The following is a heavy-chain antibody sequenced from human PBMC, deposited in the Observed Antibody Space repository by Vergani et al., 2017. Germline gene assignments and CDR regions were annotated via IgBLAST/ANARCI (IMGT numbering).Heavy chain of an antibody. Sequence: QLVESGGDLVQPGGSLRLSCAVSGFTVSSHYMSWVRQAPGKGLEWVSVIFSGGYTYYADSVKGRFTISRDDSKNSLYLQMNSLRAEDTAVYXCASQYYDFWSGRDWGQGTLVTVSS. J-gene: IGHJ1*01. CDR2: IFSGGYT. CDR1: GFTVSSHY. CDR3: ASQYYDFWSGRD. V-gene: IGHV3-66*04. D-gene: IGHD3-3*01.